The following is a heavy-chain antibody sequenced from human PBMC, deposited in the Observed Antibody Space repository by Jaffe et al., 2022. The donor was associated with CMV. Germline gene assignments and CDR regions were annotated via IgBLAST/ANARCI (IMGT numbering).Heavy chain of an antibody. CDR3: ARHKGILGATRDAFDI. D-gene: IGHD1-26*01. J-gene: IGHJ3*02. CDR1: GYSFNSHW. CDR2: IYPGDSDT. Sequence: EVQLVQSGAEVKKPGESLKISCKGSGYSFNSHWIGWVRQMPEKGLEWMGIIYPGDSDTRYSPSFQGQVTISADKSISTAYLQWSSLMASDTAMYYCARHKGILGATRDAFDIWGQGTMVTVSS. V-gene: IGHV5-51*01.